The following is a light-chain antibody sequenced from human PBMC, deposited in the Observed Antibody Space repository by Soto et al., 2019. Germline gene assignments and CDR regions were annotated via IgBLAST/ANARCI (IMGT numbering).Light chain of an antibody. CDR3: SSYTSSSSLYV. CDR1: GSDVGGYNY. J-gene: IGLJ1*01. Sequence: HSVLPQPPSVLGLPGRWITFPSPGTGSDVGGYNYVSWYQQHPRTAPKLMIYEVSNRPSGLSNRFSGSKSGNTASLTISGLQAEDEADYYCSSYTSSSSLYVFGTGTKVTVL. CDR2: EVS. V-gene: IGLV2-14*01.